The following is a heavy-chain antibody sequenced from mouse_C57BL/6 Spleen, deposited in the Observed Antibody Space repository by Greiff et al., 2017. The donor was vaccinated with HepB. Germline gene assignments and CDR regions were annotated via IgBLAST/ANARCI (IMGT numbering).Heavy chain of an antibody. CDR1: GYAFTNYL. CDR3: ARNCGSSPGFAY. CDR2: INPGSGGT. D-gene: IGHD1-1*01. J-gene: IGHJ3*01. V-gene: IGHV1-54*01. Sequence: VQLQQSGAELVRPGTSVKVSCKASGYAFTNYLIEWAKQRPGQGLEWIGVINPGSGGTNYNEKFKGKATLTADKSSSTAYMQLSSLTSEDSAVYFCARNCGSSPGFAYWGQGTLVTVSA.